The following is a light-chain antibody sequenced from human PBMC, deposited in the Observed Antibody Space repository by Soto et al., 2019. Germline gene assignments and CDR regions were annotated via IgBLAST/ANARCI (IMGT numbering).Light chain of an antibody. V-gene: IGLV1-44*01. CDR1: ISNIGKDT. J-gene: IGLJ3*02. CDR3: STWDDSLNGWV. Sequence: QPVLTQPPSVSGTPGLRVNISCSGGISNIGKDTVNWYQQLPGTAPKLLMFNDDKRPSGVPDRFSGSRSGTSASLAISGLQSDDEAVYFFSTWDDSLNGWVFGGGTKLTVL. CDR2: NDD.